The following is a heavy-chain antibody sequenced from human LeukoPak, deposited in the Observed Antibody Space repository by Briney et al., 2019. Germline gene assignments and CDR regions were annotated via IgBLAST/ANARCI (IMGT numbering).Heavy chain of an antibody. J-gene: IGHJ4*02. Sequence: GGSLRLSCAASGFSFSSYWMSWVRQAPGKGLEWVANINQDGSEKYYVDSMKGRFTVSRDNAKNSLFLQMNSLRVEDTALYYCARGMVRDYPSDYWGQGTLVTVSS. CDR3: ARGMVRDYPSDY. V-gene: IGHV3-7*03. CDR2: INQDGSEK. D-gene: IGHD3-10*01. CDR1: GFSFSSYW.